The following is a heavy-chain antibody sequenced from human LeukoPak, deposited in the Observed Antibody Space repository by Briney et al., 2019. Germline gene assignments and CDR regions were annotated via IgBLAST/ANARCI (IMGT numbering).Heavy chain of an antibody. V-gene: IGHV3-23*01. CDR3: EKGTLKYYFDY. J-gene: IGHJ4*02. Sequence: GGSLRLSCAASGFTFSTYAMNWVRQAPGKGLEWISIISGSGGSTYYADSLKGRFTISRDNSKNTLYLQMNSLRAEDTAVYYCEKGTLKYYFDYWGQGTLVTVSS. CDR2: ISGSGGST. CDR1: GFTFSTYA.